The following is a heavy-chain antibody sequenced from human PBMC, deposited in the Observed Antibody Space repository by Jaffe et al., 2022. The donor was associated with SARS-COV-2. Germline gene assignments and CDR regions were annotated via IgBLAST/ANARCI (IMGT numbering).Heavy chain of an antibody. CDR3: ARRGDESSGWYRGLYNWFDP. D-gene: IGHD6-19*01. V-gene: IGHV4-39*01. J-gene: IGHJ5*02. CDR1: GGPINTGSYY. Sequence: LQLQESGPGLVKPSETLSLTCTVSGGPINTGSYYWGWIRQTPGKGLEWIGSIHYSGNTYYNPSLKSRVTISVDTPENQFSLKLTSVTAADTAVYYCARRGDESSGWYRGLYNWFDPWGRGTLVTVSS. CDR2: IHYSGNT.